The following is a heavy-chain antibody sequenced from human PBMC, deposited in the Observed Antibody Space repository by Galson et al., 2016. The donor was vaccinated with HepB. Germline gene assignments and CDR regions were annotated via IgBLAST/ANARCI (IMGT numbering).Heavy chain of an antibody. CDR3: ARKLVLDY. V-gene: IGHV1-18*04. Sequence: SVKVSCKASGYTFINYYMHWVRQAPGQGLEWMGWVSPNNGDTNYAQNLRGRVTMTTDTSTSTAYMELRRLRSDDTAVYYCARKLVLDYWGQGTLVTVSS. J-gene: IGHJ4*02. CDR2: VSPNNGDT. CDR1: GYTFINYY. D-gene: IGHD6-13*01.